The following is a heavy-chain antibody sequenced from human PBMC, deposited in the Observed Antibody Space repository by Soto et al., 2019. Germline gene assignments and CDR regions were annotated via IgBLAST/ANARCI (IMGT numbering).Heavy chain of an antibody. Sequence: QVQLQESGPGLVKPSETLSLTCTVSGGSISSYYWSWIRPPPGKGLDWIGYIYYSGSTNYNPSLKSRVTIAVDTSKNQFSLKLSSVTAADTAVYYGARHYDILTGYYYFDYWGRGTLVTVAS. V-gene: IGHV4-59*08. D-gene: IGHD3-9*01. CDR1: GGSISSYY. CDR2: IYYSGST. CDR3: ARHYDILTGYYYFDY. J-gene: IGHJ4*02.